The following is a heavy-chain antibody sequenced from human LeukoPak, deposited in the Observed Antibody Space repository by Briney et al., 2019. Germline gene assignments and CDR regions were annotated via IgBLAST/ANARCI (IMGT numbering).Heavy chain of an antibody. CDR2: INPNSGGT. CDR1: GYTFVGYY. D-gene: IGHD2-2*01. Sequence: ASVKVSCKASGYTFVGYYMHWVRQAPGQGLEWMGWINPNSGGTNYAQKFQGRVTMTRDTSISTAYMELSRLRSDDTAVYYCASRDCSRTTCTSDYWGQGTLVTVSS. J-gene: IGHJ4*02. CDR3: ASRDCSRTTCTSDY. V-gene: IGHV1-2*02.